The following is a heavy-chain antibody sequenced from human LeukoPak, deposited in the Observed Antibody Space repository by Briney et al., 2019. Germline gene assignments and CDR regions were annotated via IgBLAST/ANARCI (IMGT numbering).Heavy chain of an antibody. Sequence: SVKVSCKASGGTLSNYAISWVRQAPGQGLEWMGGIIPIVGTPNYAQKFQGRVTITAGESTSTAYMELSSLRSEDTAVYYCAAVVPAVMGYFDYWGQGTLVTVSS. CDR2: IIPIVGTP. CDR3: AAVVPAVMGYFDY. J-gene: IGHJ4*02. V-gene: IGHV1-69*13. D-gene: IGHD2-2*01. CDR1: GGTLSNYA.